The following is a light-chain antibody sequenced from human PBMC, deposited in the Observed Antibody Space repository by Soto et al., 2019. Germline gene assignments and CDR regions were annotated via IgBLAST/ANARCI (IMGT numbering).Light chain of an antibody. CDR2: DAS. CDR1: QSVSSS. Sequence: EIELTQSPATLSLSPGERATLSCRASQSVSSSLAWYQQKPGQAPRLLIYDASNRATGIPARFSGSGSGTDLTLTISSLEPEDFAVYYRQQRSNWPPEYTFGQGTKLEIK. CDR3: QQRSNWPPEYT. V-gene: IGKV3-11*01. J-gene: IGKJ2*01.